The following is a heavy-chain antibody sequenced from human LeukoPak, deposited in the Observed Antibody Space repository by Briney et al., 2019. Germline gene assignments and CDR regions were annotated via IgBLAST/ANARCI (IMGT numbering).Heavy chain of an antibody. V-gene: IGHV3-9*01. CDR3: ARLVGDRTIYDY. D-gene: IGHD1-26*01. CDR2: ISWNSDSI. Sequence: GRSLRLSCTASGFTFDDYAMHWVRQAPGKGLEWVSGISWNSDSIGYADSQKGRFTISRDNAKNSLYLQMNSLRVEDTAVYYCARLVGDRTIYDYWGQGTLVTVSS. CDR1: GFTFDDYA. J-gene: IGHJ4*02.